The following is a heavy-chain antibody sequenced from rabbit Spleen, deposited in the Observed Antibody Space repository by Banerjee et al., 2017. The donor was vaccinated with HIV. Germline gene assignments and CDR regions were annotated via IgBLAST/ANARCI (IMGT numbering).Heavy chain of an antibody. CDR3: LRDRANSSGYYSL. J-gene: IGHJ4*01. Sequence: QEQLVESGGGLVQPGGSLKLSCKGSGFDFSDYGVSWVRQAPGKGLEWIGYIDPIFGSTYYASWVNGRFTISRHNAQNTLYLQLDSLTAADTATYFCLRDRANSSGYYSLWGPGTLVTVS. CDR1: GFDFSDYG. CDR2: IDPIFGST. V-gene: IGHV1S47*01. D-gene: IGHD1-1*01.